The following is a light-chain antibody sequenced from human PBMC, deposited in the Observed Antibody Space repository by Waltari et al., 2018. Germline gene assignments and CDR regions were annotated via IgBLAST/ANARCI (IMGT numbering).Light chain of an antibody. V-gene: IGKV1-33*01. CDR3: QQCNSLPLT. Sequence: DIQTTQTLPSLSASVGDRLTITCRASQDIRNYLPWYQQKPGKAPKLLIYDASSLKSGVPSRFSGSGSGTHFVFTITSLQPEDSVTYYCQQCNSLPLTFGPGTKVNIQ. CDR2: DAS. J-gene: IGKJ3*01. CDR1: QDIRNY.